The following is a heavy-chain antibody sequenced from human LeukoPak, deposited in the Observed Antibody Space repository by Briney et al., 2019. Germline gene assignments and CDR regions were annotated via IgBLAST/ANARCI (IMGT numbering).Heavy chain of an antibody. Sequence: PGGSLRLSCVASGFTFSNYAMSWVRQAPGKGLEYVSPISASGLSTYYTDSVRGCFTISRDNAKNSLYLQMNSLRAEDTAVYYCARAQIPYCSSTSCYSDYWGQGTLVTVSS. J-gene: IGHJ4*02. CDR1: GFTFSNYA. CDR2: ISASGLST. CDR3: ARAQIPYCSSTSCYSDY. V-gene: IGHV3-23*01. D-gene: IGHD2-2*01.